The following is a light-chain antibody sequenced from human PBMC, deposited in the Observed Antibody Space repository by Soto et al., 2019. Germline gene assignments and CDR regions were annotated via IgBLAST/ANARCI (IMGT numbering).Light chain of an antibody. V-gene: IGKV3-15*01. CDR1: QSVSSN. Sequence: VLVTQSPATLSVSPGERAALSCRASQSVSSNLAWYQQKPGQAPRLLIYGASTRATGIPARFSGSGSGTDFTLTISSLQSEDFALYYCQQYNDWPLTFGGGTKVEIK. CDR3: QQYNDWPLT. CDR2: GAS. J-gene: IGKJ4*01.